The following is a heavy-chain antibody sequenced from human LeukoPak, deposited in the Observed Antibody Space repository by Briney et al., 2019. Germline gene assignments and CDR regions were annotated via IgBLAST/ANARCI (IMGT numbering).Heavy chain of an antibody. Sequence: GGSLRLSCAAPGFTFSSYAMSWVRQTPGKGLEWVSAISGSGGSTYYADSVKGRFTISRDNSKNTLYLQMNTLRAEDTAVYYCAKDSTYYDILTGYSPFDYWGQGTLVTVSS. CDR2: ISGSGGST. CDR1: GFTFSSYA. V-gene: IGHV3-23*01. D-gene: IGHD3-9*01. CDR3: AKDSTYYDILTGYSPFDY. J-gene: IGHJ4*02.